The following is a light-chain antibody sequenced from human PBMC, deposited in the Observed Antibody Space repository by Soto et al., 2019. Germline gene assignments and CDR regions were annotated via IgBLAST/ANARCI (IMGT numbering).Light chain of an antibody. V-gene: IGLV2-23*01. J-gene: IGLJ3*02. CDR1: SSDVGNYNL. CDR3: CSYAGSSSLV. Sequence: QSVLTQPASVSGSRGQSITISCTGTSSDVGNYNLVSWYQQYPGKAPKVMIYEGSKRPSGVSNRFSGSKSGNTASLTISGLQAEDEADYYCCSYAGSSSLVFGGGTKVTVL. CDR2: EGS.